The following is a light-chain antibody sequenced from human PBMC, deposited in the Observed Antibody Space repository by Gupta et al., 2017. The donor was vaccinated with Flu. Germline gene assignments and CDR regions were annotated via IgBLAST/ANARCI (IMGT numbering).Light chain of an antibody. J-gene: IGKJ1*01. CDR1: QSISSY. V-gene: IGKV1-39*01. CDR2: AAS. Sequence: EIQLTESPSSLSASLGDRATITCRASQSISSYLNWYQQKPGKAPQLLIYAASSLQSGVPSRFSGSGSGTDFTLTISSLQPEDFATYYCQQSYSTPQTFGQGTKVEIK. CDR3: QQSYSTPQT.